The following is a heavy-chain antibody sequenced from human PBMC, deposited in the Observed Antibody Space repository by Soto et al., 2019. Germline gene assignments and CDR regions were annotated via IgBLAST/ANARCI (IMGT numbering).Heavy chain of an antibody. CDR2: LSSSSSVI. CDR3: ARDLSWGANWYYYMDV. V-gene: IGHV3-48*01. D-gene: IGHD7-27*01. J-gene: IGHJ6*03. CDR1: GFILSDCA. Sequence: EVPLVESGGGLVQPGGSLRLSCATSGFILSDCAMNWVRQAPGKGLEWVSYLSSSSSVIDYAASVKGRFTVSRDNARNSLDLQMNSLRAEDTAVYYCARDLSWGANWYYYMDVWGKGTTVTVSS.